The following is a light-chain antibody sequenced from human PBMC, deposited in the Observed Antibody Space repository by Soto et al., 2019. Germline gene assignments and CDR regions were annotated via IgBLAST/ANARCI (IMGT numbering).Light chain of an antibody. Sequence: QSVLTQPPSASGTPGQRVTISCSGSSSNIGSNYVYWYQQLPGTAPKLLIYRNNQRPSGVPDRFSGSKSGTSASLAISGLRSEDEADYYCAAWDDSLWVFGGGTKLTGL. CDR1: SSNIGSNY. J-gene: IGLJ3*02. CDR3: AAWDDSLWV. V-gene: IGLV1-47*01. CDR2: RNN.